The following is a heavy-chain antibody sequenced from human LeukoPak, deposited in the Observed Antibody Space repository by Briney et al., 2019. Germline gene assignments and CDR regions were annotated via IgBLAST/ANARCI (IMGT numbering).Heavy chain of an antibody. CDR2: IYYSGST. Sequence: PSETLSLTCTVSGGSISSGDYYWSWIRQPPGKGLEWIGYIYYSGSTYYNPPLKSRVTISVDTSKNQFSLKLSSVTAADTAVYYCARASIAASYYYYGMDVWGQGTTVTVSS. V-gene: IGHV4-30-4*01. CDR3: ARASIAASYYYYGMDV. CDR1: GGSISSGDYY. J-gene: IGHJ6*02. D-gene: IGHD6-6*01.